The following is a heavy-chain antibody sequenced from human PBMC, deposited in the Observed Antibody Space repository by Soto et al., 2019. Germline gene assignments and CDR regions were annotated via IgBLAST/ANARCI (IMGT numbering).Heavy chain of an antibody. Sequence: QITLKESGPTLVKPTQTLTLTCTFSGFSLSTSGVGVGWIRQPPGKALEWLALIYWDDDKRYSPSLKSRLTITKDTCKNQVVLTMPIMDPVDTATYDCARHYYGSGYYYYGLDVWGQGTTVTVSS. J-gene: IGHJ6*02. D-gene: IGHD3-10*01. V-gene: IGHV2-5*02. CDR1: GFSLSTSGVG. CDR3: ARHYYGSGYYYYGLDV. CDR2: IYWDDDK.